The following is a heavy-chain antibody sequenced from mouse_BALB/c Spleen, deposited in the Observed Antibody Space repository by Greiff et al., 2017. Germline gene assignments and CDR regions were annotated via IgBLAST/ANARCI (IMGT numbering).Heavy chain of an antibody. V-gene: IGHV1-54*01. CDR2: INPGSGGT. CDR1: GYAFTNYL. D-gene: IGHD1-1*01. J-gene: IGHJ4*01. CDR3: ARNGLAMDY. Sequence: VQLQQSGAELVRPGTSVKVSCKASGYAFTNYLIEWVKQRPGQGLEWIGVINPGSGGTNYNEKFKGKATLTADKSSSTAYMQLSSLTSDDSAVYFCARNGLAMDYWGQGTSVTVSS.